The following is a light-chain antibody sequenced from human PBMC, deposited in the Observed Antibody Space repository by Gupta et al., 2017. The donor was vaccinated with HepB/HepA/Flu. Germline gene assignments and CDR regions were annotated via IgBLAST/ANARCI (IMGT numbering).Light chain of an antibody. CDR2: GNS. CDR3: QSYDSSLSGSGV. V-gene: IGLV1-40*01. CDR1: SPNIGAGYD. Sequence: QSVLTQPPSVSGAPRQRVTISCHGSSPNIGAGYDVHWYQQLPGTAPKLLIYGNSNRPSGVPDRFSGSKSGTSASLAITGLQAEDEADYYCQSYDSSLSGSGVFGGGTKLTVL. J-gene: IGLJ2*01.